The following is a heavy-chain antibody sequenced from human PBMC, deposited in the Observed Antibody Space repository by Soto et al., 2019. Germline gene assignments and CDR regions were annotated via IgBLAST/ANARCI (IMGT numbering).Heavy chain of an antibody. Sequence: ASVKVSCKASGYTFTSYDINWVRQATGQGLEWMGWMNPNSGNTGYAQKFQGRVTMTRNTSISTAYMELSSLRSEDTAVYYCARAIKYCSGGSCYSKGGLGYWGQGTLVTVSS. CDR1: GYTFTSYD. CDR2: MNPNSGNT. J-gene: IGHJ4*02. D-gene: IGHD2-15*01. CDR3: ARAIKYCSGGSCYSKGGLGY. V-gene: IGHV1-8*01.